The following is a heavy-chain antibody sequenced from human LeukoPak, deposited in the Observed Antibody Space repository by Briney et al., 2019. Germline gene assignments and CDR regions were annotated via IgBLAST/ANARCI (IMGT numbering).Heavy chain of an antibody. CDR3: ARLEYYYVSGNYYKLFDY. V-gene: IGHV3-48*02. Sequence: GGSLRLSCAASGFTFSSYNMNWVRQAPGKGLEWVSDISSSGSTIYFADSVKGRFTISRDNAKNSLYLQMNSLRDEDTAVYYCARLEYYYVSGNYYKLFDYCSQGTLVIVCS. CDR1: GFTFSSYN. CDR2: ISSSGSTI. D-gene: IGHD3-10*01. J-gene: IGHJ4*02.